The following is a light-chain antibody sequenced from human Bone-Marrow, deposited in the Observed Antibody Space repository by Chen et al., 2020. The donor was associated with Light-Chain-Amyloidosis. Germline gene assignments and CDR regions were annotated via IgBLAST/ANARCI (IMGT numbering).Light chain of an antibody. CDR3: AAWDGSLDGWV. V-gene: IGLV1-44*01. CDR1: TSHIGTQK. Sequence: SGLSHPPSATGSPGQRVPSAFSGSTSHIGTQKVTCYQQLPGTAPTHLIYTDNQRPSGVPDRFSGSKSGTSASLAISGLQSEDEADYYCAAWDGSLDGWVFGGGTKLTVL. CDR2: TDN. J-gene: IGLJ3*02.